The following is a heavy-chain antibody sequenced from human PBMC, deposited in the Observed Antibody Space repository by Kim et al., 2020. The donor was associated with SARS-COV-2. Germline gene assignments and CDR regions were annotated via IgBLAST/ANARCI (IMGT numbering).Heavy chain of an antibody. V-gene: IGHV4-31*03. CDR2: IYYSGST. D-gene: IGHD3-22*01. J-gene: IGHJ6*02. CDR1: GGSISSGGYY. CDR3: ARDRYYYDSGLAPSNLYGMDV. Sequence: SETLSLTCTVSGGSISSGGYYWSWIRQHPGKGLEWIGYIYYSGSTYYNPSLKSRVTISVDTSKNQFSLKLSSVTAADTAVYYCARDRYYYDSGLAPSNLYGMDVWGQGTTVTVSS.